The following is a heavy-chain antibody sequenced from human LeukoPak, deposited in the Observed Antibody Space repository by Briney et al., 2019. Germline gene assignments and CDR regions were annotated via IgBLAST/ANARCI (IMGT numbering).Heavy chain of an antibody. D-gene: IGHD5-18*01. J-gene: IGHJ4*02. CDR3: ASLDANMVNGDL. Sequence: GGSLRLSCAAAGFTFSRYWMGWVRQAPGKGREWGANIDQDGNEKNYVDSVKSGFTTPRDNVKNSLYLQMNRLRDEDTAVYYCASLDANMVNGDLWGQGPVVTVSS. V-gene: IGHV3-7*01. CDR2: IDQDGNEK. CDR1: GFTFSRYW.